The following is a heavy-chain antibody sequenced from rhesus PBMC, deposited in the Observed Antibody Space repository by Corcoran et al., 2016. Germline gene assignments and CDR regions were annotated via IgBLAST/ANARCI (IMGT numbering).Heavy chain of an antibody. CDR3: STNDYGTSYRFDV. Sequence: QVQLQESGPGLVKPSETLSLTCAVSGASFGSYWWSWLRQAPGKGPEVIGEINGHSGNTNYNPSLKSRVTISKDASKNQLSLNLNFVTDADTAVYYCSTNDYGTSYRFDVWGPGVLVTVSS. CDR1: GASFGSYW. V-gene: IGHV4-80*01. CDR2: INGHSGNT. J-gene: IGHJ5-1*01. D-gene: IGHD4-29*01.